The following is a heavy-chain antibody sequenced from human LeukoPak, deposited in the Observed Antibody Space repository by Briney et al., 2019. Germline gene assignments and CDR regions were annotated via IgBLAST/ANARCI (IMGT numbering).Heavy chain of an antibody. J-gene: IGHJ4*02. Sequence: PSETLSLTCTVSGGSISSSSYYWGWIRQPPGKGLEWIGSIYYSGSTYYNPSLKSRVTISVDTSKNQFSLKLSSVTAADTAVYYCARKTRWLFDYWGQGTLVTVSS. CDR1: GGSISSSSYY. CDR3: ARKTRWLFDY. V-gene: IGHV4-39*07. D-gene: IGHD5-12*01. CDR2: IYYSGST.